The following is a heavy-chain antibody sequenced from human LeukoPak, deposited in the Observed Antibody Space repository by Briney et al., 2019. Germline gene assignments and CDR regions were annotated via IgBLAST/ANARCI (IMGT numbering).Heavy chain of an antibody. CDR1: GYTFTSYA. CDR2: INAGNGNT. V-gene: IGHV1-3*01. Sequence: ASVKVSCKASGYTFTSYAMHWVRQTPGQRLEWMGWINAGNGNTKYSQKFQGRVTITRDTSASTAYMELSSLRSEDTAVYYCARDTCSGGSCYGLRYYYGMDVWGQGTTVTVSS. J-gene: IGHJ6*02. D-gene: IGHD2-15*01. CDR3: ARDTCSGGSCYGLRYYYGMDV.